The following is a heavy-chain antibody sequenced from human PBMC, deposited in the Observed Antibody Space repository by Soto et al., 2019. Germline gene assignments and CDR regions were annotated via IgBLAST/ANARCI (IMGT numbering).Heavy chain of an antibody. Sequence: QVQLVQSGTEVKKPGASVKVSCKASGYTFNSYGISWVRQAPGQGLEWMGWISPYDDNTNYAQNLQGRVTMTTDTSTRTAYMELRSLRSDDTAVYYCARGGYYDSSGSRNYPYYGMDAWCQGTTVTVS. CDR3: ARGGYYDSSGSRNYPYYGMDA. CDR1: GYTFNSYG. V-gene: IGHV1-18*01. J-gene: IGHJ6*02. CDR2: ISPYDDNT. D-gene: IGHD3-22*01.